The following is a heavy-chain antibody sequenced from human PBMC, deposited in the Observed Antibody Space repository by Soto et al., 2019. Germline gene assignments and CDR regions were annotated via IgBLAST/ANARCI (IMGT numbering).Heavy chain of an antibody. CDR2: IRGRGGST. D-gene: IGHD2-8*01. Sequence: EVQLLESGGGLLQPGGSLSLSCAASGFCYSRYDMCWVRQAPGKGLEWGSGIRGRGGSTYDADSVKGRFTISRDNSKNPLYLQMNSRRAEDTVVYYCALLKGGDYWGQGTLVTVAS. V-gene: IGHV3-23*01. CDR3: ALLKGGDY. J-gene: IGHJ4*02. CDR1: GFCYSRYD.